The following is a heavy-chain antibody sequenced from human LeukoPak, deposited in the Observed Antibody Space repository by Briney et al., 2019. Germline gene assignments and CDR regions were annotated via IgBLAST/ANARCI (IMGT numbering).Heavy chain of an antibody. D-gene: IGHD1-14*01. CDR2: ISGSGGNT. Sequence: ETLSLTCAFYGGSFSGYYWSWIRQPPGKGLEWVSAISGSGGNTYYADSVKGRFTISRDNSKNTLYLQMTSLRAEDTALYYCAKPAKTDYADYWGQGTLVTVSS. CDR3: AKPAKTDYADY. CDR1: GGSFSGYY. V-gene: IGHV3-23*01. J-gene: IGHJ4*02.